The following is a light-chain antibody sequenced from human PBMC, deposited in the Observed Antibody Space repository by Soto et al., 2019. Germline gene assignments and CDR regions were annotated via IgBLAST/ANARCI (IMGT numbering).Light chain of an antibody. Sequence: EIVLTQSPGTLSLSPVETATLSGRASQTVNSDYLAWFQQRPGQAPRLLIFATSRRATDIPDRFSGSGSGTDFTLAIRRLEPEDFAVYYCHQFGYSPRTFGQGTKVDIK. J-gene: IGKJ1*01. CDR3: HQFGYSPRT. V-gene: IGKV3-20*01. CDR2: ATS. CDR1: QTVNSDY.